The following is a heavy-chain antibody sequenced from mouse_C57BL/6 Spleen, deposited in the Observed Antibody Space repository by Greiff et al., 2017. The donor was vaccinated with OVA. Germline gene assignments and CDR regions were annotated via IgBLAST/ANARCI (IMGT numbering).Heavy chain of an antibody. V-gene: IGHV2-2*01. CDR3: ARNGGRDLYYFDY. Sequence: QVQLKQSGPGLVQPSQSLSITCTVSGFSLTSYGVHWVRQSPGKGLEWLGVIWGGGSTDYNAAFISRLSISKDNSKSQVFFKMNSLQADDTAIYYCARNGGRDLYYFDYWGQGTTLTVSS. J-gene: IGHJ2*01. CDR1: GFSLTSYG. CDR2: IWGGGST.